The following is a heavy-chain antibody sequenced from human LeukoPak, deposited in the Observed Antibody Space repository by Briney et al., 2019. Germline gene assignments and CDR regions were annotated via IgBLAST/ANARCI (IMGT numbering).Heavy chain of an antibody. J-gene: IGHJ3*02. Sequence: GGSLRLSCAISGFTVSNNYMSWVRQPPGKGLEWVSVIYGGGSTYYADSVKGRFTISRDTSKNTLYLQMNSLRAEDTAVYYCARGGGAYCGGDCFRAFDIWGQGTMVTVSP. D-gene: IGHD2-21*02. V-gene: IGHV3-53*01. CDR3: ARGGGAYCGGDCFRAFDI. CDR2: IYGGGST. CDR1: GFTVSNNY.